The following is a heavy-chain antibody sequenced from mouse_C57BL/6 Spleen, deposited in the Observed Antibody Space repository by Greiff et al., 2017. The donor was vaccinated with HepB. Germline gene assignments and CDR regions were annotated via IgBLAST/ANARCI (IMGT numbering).Heavy chain of an antibody. V-gene: IGHV5-9-1*02. D-gene: IGHD1-1*01. J-gene: IGHJ2*01. CDR1: GFTFSSYA. Sequence: EVKVEESGEGLVKPGGSLKLSCAASGFTFSSYAMSWVRQTPEKRLEWVAYISSGGDYIYYADTVKGRFTISRDNARNTLYLQMSSLKSEDTAMYYCTREQGGSSYRLFDYWGQGTTLTVSS. CDR2: ISSGGDYI. CDR3: TREQGGSSYRLFDY.